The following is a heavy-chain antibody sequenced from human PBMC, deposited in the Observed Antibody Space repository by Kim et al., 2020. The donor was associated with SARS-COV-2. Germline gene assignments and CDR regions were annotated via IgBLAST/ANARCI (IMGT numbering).Heavy chain of an antibody. CDR1: GGSISSYY. CDR2: IYYSGST. V-gene: IGHV4-59*01. D-gene: IGHD2-15*01. CDR3: ARDHRRCVHCSADWYVDL. Sequence: SETLSLTCTVSGGSISSYYWSWIRQPPGKGLEWIGYIYYSGSTNYNPSLKSRVTISVDTSKNQFSLKLSSVTAADTAVYYCARDHRRCVHCSADWYVDL. J-gene: IGHJ2*01.